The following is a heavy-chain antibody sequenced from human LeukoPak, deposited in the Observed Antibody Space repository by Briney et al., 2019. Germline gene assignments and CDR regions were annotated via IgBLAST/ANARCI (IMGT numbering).Heavy chain of an antibody. Sequence: SETLSLTCAVYGGSFSGYYWSCIRQPPGKGLEWIGEINHSGSTNYNPSLKSRVTISVDTSKNQFSLNLTSVNAADTAVYYCARGPYKYDGSGVFDIWGQGTMVTVSS. D-gene: IGHD3-22*01. CDR3: ARGPYKYDGSGVFDI. CDR2: INHSGST. V-gene: IGHV4-34*01. CDR1: GGSFSGYY. J-gene: IGHJ3*02.